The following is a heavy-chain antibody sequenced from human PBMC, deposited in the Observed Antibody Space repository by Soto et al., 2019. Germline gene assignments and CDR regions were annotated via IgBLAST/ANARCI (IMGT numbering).Heavy chain of an antibody. CDR2: ISSSGSTI. D-gene: IGHD6-13*01. CDR1: GFTFSSYE. Sequence: PGGSLRLTCATSGFTFSSYEMNWVRQAPGKGLEWVSYISSSGSTIYYADSVKGRFTISRDNAKNSLYLQMDSLRAEDTAVYYCARDQEAGSFFPYYYGMGVWGQGTTVTVSS. J-gene: IGHJ6*02. CDR3: ARDQEAGSFFPYYYGMGV. V-gene: IGHV3-48*03.